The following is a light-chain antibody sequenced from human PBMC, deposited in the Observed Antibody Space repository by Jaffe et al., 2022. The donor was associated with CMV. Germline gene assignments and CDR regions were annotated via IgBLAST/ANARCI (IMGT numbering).Light chain of an antibody. Sequence: QSALTQPRSVSGSPGQSVTISCTGTRSDVGGYNHVSWYQHHPGKAPKLMIYDVTKRPSGVSDRFSGSKSGNTASLTISGLQAEDEADYYCCSYAGSYSRVFGGRTKLTVL. J-gene: IGLJ3*02. V-gene: IGLV2-11*01. CDR1: RSDVGGYNH. CDR2: DVT. CDR3: CSYAGSYSRV.